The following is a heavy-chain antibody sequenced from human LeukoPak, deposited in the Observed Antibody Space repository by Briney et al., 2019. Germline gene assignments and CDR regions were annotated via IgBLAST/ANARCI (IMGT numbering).Heavy chain of an antibody. V-gene: IGHV3-21*01. CDR3: ARARSGYYPWGFDS. CDR2: IISSSSYI. D-gene: IGHD3-22*01. Sequence: GGSLRLSCAASGFTFSSYSMNWVRQAPGKGLEWVSSIISSSSYIYYADSVKGRFTISRDNAKNSLYLQMNSLRAEDTAVYYCARARSGYYPWGFDSWGQGTLVTVSS. CDR1: GFTFSSYS. J-gene: IGHJ5*01.